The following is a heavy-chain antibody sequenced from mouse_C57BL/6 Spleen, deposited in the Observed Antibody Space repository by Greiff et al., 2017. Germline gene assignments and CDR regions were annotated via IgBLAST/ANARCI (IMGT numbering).Heavy chain of an antibody. V-gene: IGHV1-64*01. D-gene: IGHD1-1*01. Sequence: QVQLQQPGAELVKPGASVKLSCKASGYTFTSYWMPWVKQRPGQGLEWIGMIHPNSGSTNYNEKFKSKATLTVVQSSSTAYMQLSSLTSEDSAVYYCAREGSSGDSMDYWGQGTSVTVSS. CDR2: IHPNSGST. CDR3: AREGSSGDSMDY. J-gene: IGHJ4*01. CDR1: GYTFTSYW.